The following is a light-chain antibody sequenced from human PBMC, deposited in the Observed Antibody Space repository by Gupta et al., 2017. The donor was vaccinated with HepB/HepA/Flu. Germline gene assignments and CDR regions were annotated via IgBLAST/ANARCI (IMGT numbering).Light chain of an antibody. V-gene: IGKV3-11*01. CDR2: DTS. Sequence: EIVLTQSPATLSLSPGERATLSCRASQSISDYLAWYQQKPGKPPRLLIYDTSNTATGIPARISGSGSGAXISITIXMRDPEDFAIYCCLQRTIWPLTFGXGSKVEIK. CDR3: LQRTIWPLT. J-gene: IGKJ4*01. CDR1: QSISDY.